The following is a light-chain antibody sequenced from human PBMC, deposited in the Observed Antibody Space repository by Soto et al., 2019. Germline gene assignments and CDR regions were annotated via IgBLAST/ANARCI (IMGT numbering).Light chain of an antibody. CDR3: QQRVNWPLT. J-gene: IGKJ4*01. Sequence: EIVLTQSPATLSLSPGERATLSCRASQSISSHLAWYQQKPAPAPRLVRYDASNRATGIPARFSGSGSGTDFTLTISSLEPEAFALYYCQQRVNWPLTFGGGTKVEIK. CDR1: QSISSH. CDR2: DAS. V-gene: IGKV3-11*01.